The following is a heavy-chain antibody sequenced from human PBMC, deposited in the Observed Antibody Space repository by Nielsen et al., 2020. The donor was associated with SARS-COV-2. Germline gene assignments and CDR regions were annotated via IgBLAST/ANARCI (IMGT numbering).Heavy chain of an antibody. CDR3: ARGGDDYGDYGAPDAFDI. D-gene: IGHD4-17*01. J-gene: IGHJ3*02. Sequence: ETLSLTCAVYGGSFSGYYWSWIRQPPGKGLEWIGEINHSGSTNYNPSLKSRVTISVDTSKNQFSLKLSSVTAADTAVYYCARGGDDYGDYGAPDAFDIWGQGTMVTVSS. CDR1: GGSFSGYY. V-gene: IGHV4-34*01. CDR2: INHSGST.